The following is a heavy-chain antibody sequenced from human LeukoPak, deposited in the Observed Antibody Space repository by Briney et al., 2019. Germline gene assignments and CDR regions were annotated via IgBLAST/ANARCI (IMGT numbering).Heavy chain of an antibody. CDR3: AKGAEYFYDSSGLIDF. CDR2: IQNDGVST. J-gene: IGHJ4*02. D-gene: IGHD3-22*01. V-gene: IGHV3-74*01. Sequence: GGSLRLSCAASGFTFSYHWMHWVRRVPGKGRVWVSRIQNDGVSTTYADSVKGRFTISRDNAKNTLYLQMISLRDEDTAIYYCAKGAEYFYDSSGLIDFWGQGALVTVSS. CDR1: GFTFSYHW.